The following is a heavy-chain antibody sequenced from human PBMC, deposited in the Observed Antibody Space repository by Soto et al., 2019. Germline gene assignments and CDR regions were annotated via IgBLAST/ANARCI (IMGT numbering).Heavy chain of an antibody. CDR1: GNTFSSSW. Sequence: EVQLVQSGAEVKKPGESLKISCQGSGNTFSSSWIGWVRQMPGKGLEWMGLIYLGDSDARYNPSFQGQVTISADRSISTTYLLWSSLKASDTAMYYCARPDHNNYFPTYWGQGTLVTVSS. D-gene: IGHD4-4*01. J-gene: IGHJ4*02. V-gene: IGHV5-51*01. CDR3: ARPDHNNYFPTY. CDR2: IYLGDSDA.